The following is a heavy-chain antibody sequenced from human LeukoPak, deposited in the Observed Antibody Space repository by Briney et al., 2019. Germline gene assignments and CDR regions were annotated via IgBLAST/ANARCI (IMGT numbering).Heavy chain of an antibody. CDR2: INPNSGGT. J-gene: IGHJ6*03. V-gene: IGHV1-2*06. CDR1: GYTFTGYY. Sequence: ASVEVSXKASGYTFTGYYMHWVRQAPGQGLEWMGRINPNSGGTNYAQKFQGRVTMTRDTSISRAYMELSRLRSDDTAVYYCARVKVRINTVRGVTDYYYYMDVWGKGTTVTVSS. CDR3: ARVKVRINTVRGVTDYYYYMDV. D-gene: IGHD3-10*01.